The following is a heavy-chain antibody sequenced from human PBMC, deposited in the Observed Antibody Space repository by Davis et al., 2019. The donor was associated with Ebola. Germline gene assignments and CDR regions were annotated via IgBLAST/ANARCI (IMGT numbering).Heavy chain of an antibody. V-gene: IGHV3-23*01. CDR3: AKRSDYRSFEY. J-gene: IGHJ4*02. CDR2: ISTGGGVT. D-gene: IGHD4-11*01. Sequence: GGSLRLSCAASGFTFSSYAMSWVRQAPGKGLEWVSGISTGGGVTIYADSVKGRFTISRDNSKNTLYLQMNSLRGEDTAVYYRAKRSDYRSFEYWGQGTQVAVSS. CDR1: GFTFSSYA.